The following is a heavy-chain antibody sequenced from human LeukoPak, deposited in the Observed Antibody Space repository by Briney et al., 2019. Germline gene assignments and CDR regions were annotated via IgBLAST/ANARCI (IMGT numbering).Heavy chain of an antibody. Sequence: SETLSLTCTVSGGSISSSSYHWGWIRQPPGKGLEWIGSMYYSGSTYYNPSLKSRVTISVDTSKNQFSLKLSSVTAADTAVYYCARHTTIFGHFGYWGQGTLVTVSS. CDR2: MYYSGST. V-gene: IGHV4-39*01. J-gene: IGHJ4*02. CDR1: GGSISSSSYH. CDR3: ARHTTIFGHFGY. D-gene: IGHD3-3*01.